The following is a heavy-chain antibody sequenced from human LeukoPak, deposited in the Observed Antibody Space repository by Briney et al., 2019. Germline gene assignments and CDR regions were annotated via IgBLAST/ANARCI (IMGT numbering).Heavy chain of an antibody. CDR3: AKEGGILTGYYATLFDY. V-gene: IGHV3-30*18. Sequence: PGRSLRLSCAASGFTFSSYGMHWVRQAPGKELEWVAVISYDGSNKYYADSVKGRFTISRDNSKNTLYLQMNSLRAEDTAVYYCAKEGGILTGYYATLFDYWGQGTLVTVSS. CDR2: ISYDGSNK. J-gene: IGHJ4*02. D-gene: IGHD3-9*01. CDR1: GFTFSSYG.